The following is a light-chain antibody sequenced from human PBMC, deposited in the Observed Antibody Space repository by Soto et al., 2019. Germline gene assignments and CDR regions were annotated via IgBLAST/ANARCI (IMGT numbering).Light chain of an antibody. J-gene: IGLJ1*01. V-gene: IGLV2-14*01. CDR3: SSYTSSSTPYV. CDR2: DVS. CDR1: SSDVGGYNY. Sequence: QSALNQPASVNGSHGQWITISCTGTSSDVGGYNYVSWYQQHPGKAPKLMIYDVSNRPSGVSNRFSGSKSGNTASLTISGLQVEDEADYYCSSYTSSSTPYVFGTGTKVTVL.